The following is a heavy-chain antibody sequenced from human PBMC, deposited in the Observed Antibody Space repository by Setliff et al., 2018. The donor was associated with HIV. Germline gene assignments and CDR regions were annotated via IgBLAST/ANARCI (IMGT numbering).Heavy chain of an antibody. V-gene: IGHV4-59*11. Sequence: SETLSLTCTVSGVSINSHYWSWIRQPPGKGLEWIGSIYFTGSSDNNPSLKSRVTLSVDTSKHQFSLKLSSVTAADTAVYYCARVQMAYAAFDVWGQGTMVTV. J-gene: IGHJ3*01. D-gene: IGHD4-17*01. CDR1: GVSINSHY. CDR3: ARVQMAYAAFDV. CDR2: IYFTGSS.